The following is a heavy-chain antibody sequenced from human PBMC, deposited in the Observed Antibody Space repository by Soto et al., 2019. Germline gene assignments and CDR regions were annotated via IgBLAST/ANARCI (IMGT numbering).Heavy chain of an antibody. CDR2: IYYSGST. Sequence: SETLSLTCTVSGGSISSSSYYWGWIRQPPGKGLEWIGSIYYSGSTYYNPSLKRRVTISVDTSKNQFSLKLSSVTAADTAVYYCARAFVVVPADAYNWFDPWGQGTLVTVSS. CDR1: GGSISSSSYY. J-gene: IGHJ5*02. D-gene: IGHD2-2*01. V-gene: IGHV4-39*07. CDR3: ARAFVVVPADAYNWFDP.